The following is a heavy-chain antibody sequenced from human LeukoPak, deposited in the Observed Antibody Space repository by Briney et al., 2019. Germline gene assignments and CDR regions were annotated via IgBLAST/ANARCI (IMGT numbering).Heavy chain of an antibody. V-gene: IGHV3-9*01. CDR1: GFTFDDYA. D-gene: IGHD2-15*01. Sequence: PGRSLRLSCAASGFTFDDYAMHWVRQAPGKGLEWVSGISWNSGSIGYADSVKGRSTISRDNAKNSLYLQMNSLRAEDTALYYCAKGYCSGGSCYGLDYWGQGALVTVSS. CDR3: AKGYCSGGSCYGLDY. CDR2: ISWNSGSI. J-gene: IGHJ4*02.